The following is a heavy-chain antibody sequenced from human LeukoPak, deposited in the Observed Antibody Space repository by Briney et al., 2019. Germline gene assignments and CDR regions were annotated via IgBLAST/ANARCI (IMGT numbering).Heavy chain of an antibody. CDR1: GFTFSSYS. J-gene: IGHJ6*03. D-gene: IGHD1-26*01. V-gene: IGHV3-48*02. CDR3: ARDEAGATVYYYYMDV. CDR2: ISSSSSTV. Sequence: PGGSLRLSCAASGFTFSSYSMNWVRQAPGKGLEWVSYISSSSSTVYYADSAKGRFTISRDNAKNSLYLQMNSLRDEDTAVYYCARDEAGATVYYYYMDVWGKGTTVTVSS.